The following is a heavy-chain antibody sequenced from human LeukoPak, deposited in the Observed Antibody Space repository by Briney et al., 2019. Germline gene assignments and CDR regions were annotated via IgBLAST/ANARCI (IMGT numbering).Heavy chain of an antibody. CDR1: GFTFSSYE. CDR3: ASTSYSSGWYRH. Sequence: GGSLRLSCAASGFTFSSYELNWVRQARGKGLEWVSYISSSGSTIYYADSVKCRFTISRDNAKNSLYLQMNSLRAEDTAVYYCASTSYSSGWYRHWGQGTLVTVSS. V-gene: IGHV3-48*03. D-gene: IGHD6-19*01. CDR2: ISSSGSTI. J-gene: IGHJ4*02.